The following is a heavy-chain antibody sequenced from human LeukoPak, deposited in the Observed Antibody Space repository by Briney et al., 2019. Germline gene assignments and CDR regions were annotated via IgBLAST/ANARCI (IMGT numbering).Heavy chain of an antibody. J-gene: IGHJ4*02. CDR1: GFTFSSYG. CDR3: AKGGTAMVFDY. D-gene: IGHD5-18*01. V-gene: IGHV3-30*18. Sequence: GGSLRLSCAAPGFTFSSYGMHWVRQAPGKGLEWVAVISYDGSNKYYADSVKGRFTISRDNSKNTLYLQMNSLRAEDTAVYYCAKGGTAMVFDYWGQGTLVTVSS. CDR2: ISYDGSNK.